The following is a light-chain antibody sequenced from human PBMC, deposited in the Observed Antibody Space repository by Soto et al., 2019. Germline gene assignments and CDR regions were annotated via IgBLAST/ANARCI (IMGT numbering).Light chain of an antibody. J-gene: IGKJ1*01. V-gene: IGKV3-20*01. CDR2: GAS. Sequence: DIVLTQSPGTLSLSPGERATLSCRASQSVSSSYLAWYQQKPGQAPRLLIYGASSSATGIPDRFSGSGSGTDFTLTVSRLEPEDFAVYYFQQYGSSPLTFGQGTKVEIK. CDR3: QQYGSSPLT. CDR1: QSVSSSY.